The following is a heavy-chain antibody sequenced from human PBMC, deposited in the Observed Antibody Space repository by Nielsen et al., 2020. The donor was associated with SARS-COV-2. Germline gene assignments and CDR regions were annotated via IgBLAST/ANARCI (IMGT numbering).Heavy chain of an antibody. D-gene: IGHD2-2*01. J-gene: IGHJ3*02. Sequence: GESLKISCAASGFTFSSYGMHWVRQAPGKGLEWVAVISYDGSNKYYADSVKGRFTISRDNSKNTLYLQMNSLRAEGTAVYYCAKESIVVVSSGAFDIWGQGTMVTVSS. V-gene: IGHV3-30*18. CDR3: AKESIVVVSSGAFDI. CDR2: ISYDGSNK. CDR1: GFTFSSYG.